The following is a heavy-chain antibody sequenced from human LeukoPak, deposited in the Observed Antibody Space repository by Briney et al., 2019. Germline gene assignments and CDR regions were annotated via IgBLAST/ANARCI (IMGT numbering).Heavy chain of an antibody. J-gene: IGHJ4*02. CDR2: ISYDGSNK. V-gene: IGHV3-30*03. Sequence: PGGSLRLSCAASGFTFSSYWMSWVRQAPGKGLEWVAVISYDGSNKYYADSVKGRFTISRDNSKNTLYLQMNSLRTEDTAVYYCARVDSLAARPGVDYWGQGTLVTVSS. D-gene: IGHD6-6*01. CDR3: ARVDSLAARPGVDY. CDR1: GFTFSSYW.